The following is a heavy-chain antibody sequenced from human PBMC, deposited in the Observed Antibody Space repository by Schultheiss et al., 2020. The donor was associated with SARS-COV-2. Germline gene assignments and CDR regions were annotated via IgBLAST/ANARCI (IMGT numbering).Heavy chain of an antibody. V-gene: IGHV4-30-4*01. J-gene: IGHJ5*02. CDR3: ARHYSDYGDYPNWFDP. CDR1: GGSISSGDYY. Sequence: SETLSLTCTVSGGSISSGDYYWSWIRQPPGKGLEWIGYIYYSGSTYYNPSLKSRVTISVDTSKNQFSLKLSSVTAADTAVYYCARHYSDYGDYPNWFDPWGQGTLVTVSS. CDR2: IYYSGST. D-gene: IGHD4-17*01.